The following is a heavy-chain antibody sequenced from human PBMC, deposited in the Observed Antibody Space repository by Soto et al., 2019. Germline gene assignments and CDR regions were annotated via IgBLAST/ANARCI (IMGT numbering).Heavy chain of an antibody. J-gene: IGHJ4*02. Sequence: SETLSLTCAVSGGSISSGCYSWSWIRQPPGKGLECIGYIYHSGSTYYNPSLKSRVTISVDRSKNQLSLKLSSVTAADTAVYYCARGTTTVTTFDYWGQGTLVTVS. CDR3: ARGTTTVTTFDY. CDR2: IYHSGST. D-gene: IGHD4-17*01. CDR1: GGSISSGCYS. V-gene: IGHV4-30-2*01.